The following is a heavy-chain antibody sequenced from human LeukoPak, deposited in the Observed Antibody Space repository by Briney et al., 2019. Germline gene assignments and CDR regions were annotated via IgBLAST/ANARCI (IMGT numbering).Heavy chain of an antibody. J-gene: IGHJ4*02. V-gene: IGHV4-59*08. CDR2: IYNSGST. CDR3: AGSSTYYYVAFGY. CDR1: GVSISSYS. D-gene: IGHD3-22*01. Sequence: SETLSLTCTVSGVSISSYSWSWIRQPPGKGVEGIGYIYNSGSTNYNPSLKSRVTISVDTSKKEFSLRLSSVTAADTAVYYCAGSSTYYYVAFGYWGQGTLVTVSS.